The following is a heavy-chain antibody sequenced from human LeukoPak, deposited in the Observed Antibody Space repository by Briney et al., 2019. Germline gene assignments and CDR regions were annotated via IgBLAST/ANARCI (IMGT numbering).Heavy chain of an antibody. J-gene: IGHJ3*02. V-gene: IGHV4-34*01. CDR1: GGSFSGYY. Sequence: PSETLSLTCAVYGGSFSGYYWSWIRQPPAKGLEWIGEINHSGSTNYNPSLKSRVTTSVDTSKNQFSLKLSSVTAADTAVYYCARGARYFDWLLYNAFDIWGQGTMVTVSS. CDR2: INHSGST. D-gene: IGHD3-9*01. CDR3: ARGARYFDWLLYNAFDI.